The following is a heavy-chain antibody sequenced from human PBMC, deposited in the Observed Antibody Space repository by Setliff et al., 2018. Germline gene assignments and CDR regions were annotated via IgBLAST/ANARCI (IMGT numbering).Heavy chain of an antibody. CDR3: ARADYIRYFYMDA. V-gene: IGHV3-74*01. D-gene: IGHD4-4*01. CDR2: TNNDGSTI. Sequence: PGGSLRLSCAASGFTFSSYAIHWVRRAPGKGLVWVSRTNNDGSTINHADSVKGRFTISRDNAKNTLYLQMNSLRAEDTAVYYCARADYIRYFYMDAWGKGTTVTVSS. CDR1: GFTFSSYA. J-gene: IGHJ6*03.